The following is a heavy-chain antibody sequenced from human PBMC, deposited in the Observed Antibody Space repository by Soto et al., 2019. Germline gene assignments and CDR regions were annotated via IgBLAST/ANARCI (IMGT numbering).Heavy chain of an antibody. D-gene: IGHD2-15*01. Sequence: SETLSLTCTVSGGSISSSSYYWGWIRQPPGKGLEWIGSIYYSGSTYYNPSLKSRVTISVDTSKNQFSLKLSSVTAADTAVYYCARGYCSGGSCYVGDDAFDIWGQGTMVTVSS. J-gene: IGHJ3*02. CDR2: IYYSGST. CDR3: ARGYCSGGSCYVGDDAFDI. V-gene: IGHV4-39*01. CDR1: GGSISSSSYY.